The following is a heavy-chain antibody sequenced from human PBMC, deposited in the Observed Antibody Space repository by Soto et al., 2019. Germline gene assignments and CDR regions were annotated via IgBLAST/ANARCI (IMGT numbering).Heavy chain of an antibody. CDR1: GASISNSDNY. J-gene: IGHJ5*02. D-gene: IGHD3-3*01. V-gene: IGHV4-30-4*01. Sequence: QVQLQESGPGLVKPSQTLSLTCTVSGASISNSDNYWSWIRQPPGKGLEWIGYIYYSGSTDYNPSLKSRVTMSVDTSNHHVSLELSSVTAADTAVYYSVRLIWSGYHWFDPWGEGTLVTVSS. CDR2: IYYSGST. CDR3: VRLIWSGYHWFDP.